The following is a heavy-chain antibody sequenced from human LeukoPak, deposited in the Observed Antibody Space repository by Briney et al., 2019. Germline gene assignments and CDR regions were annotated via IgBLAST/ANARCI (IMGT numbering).Heavy chain of an antibody. D-gene: IGHD3-10*01. Sequence: GGSLRLSWAASAFTLSSCAMSWVRQAPGKGREWVSTISGMSAYTYYADSVKGRFTISRDNSKNTLYLQINSRRAEDTPVYYCAKYFGSGSYYKLPHWGQGTLVAVSS. J-gene: IGHJ1*01. CDR3: AKYFGSGSYYKLPH. CDR1: AFTLSSCA. CDR2: ISGMSAYT. V-gene: IGHV3-23*01.